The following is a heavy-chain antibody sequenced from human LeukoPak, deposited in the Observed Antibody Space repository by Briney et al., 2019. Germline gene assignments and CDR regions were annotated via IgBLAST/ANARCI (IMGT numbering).Heavy chain of an antibody. CDR2: VYYSGST. J-gene: IGHJ4*02. D-gene: IGHD6-6*01. CDR1: GGSISSGAYY. V-gene: IGHV4-30-4*01. Sequence: TSQTLSLTCTVSGGSISSGAYYWGWIRQPPGKGLEWIGCVYYSGSTYYNPSLKRRVIISVDTSKKQFSLKLSSVTAANTAVYYCARATSPTVPPPHWGQGTLVTVSS. CDR3: ARATSPTVPPPH.